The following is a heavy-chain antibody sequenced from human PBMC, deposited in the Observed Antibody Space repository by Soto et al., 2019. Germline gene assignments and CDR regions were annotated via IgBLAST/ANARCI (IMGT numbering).Heavy chain of an antibody. CDR3: ARGVGGAGGASSLDY. CDR1: GFALSNARMG. D-gene: IGHD1-26*01. J-gene: IGHJ4*02. Sequence: QVTLKESGPVLVKPTETLTLTCTVSGFALSNARMGVSWIRQPPGKALEWLAHIFSNDEKSYSTSLKSRLTISKDTSKSQVVLTMTNMDTVDTATYYCARGVGGAGGASSLDYWGQGTLVTVSS. CDR2: IFSNDEK. V-gene: IGHV2-26*01.